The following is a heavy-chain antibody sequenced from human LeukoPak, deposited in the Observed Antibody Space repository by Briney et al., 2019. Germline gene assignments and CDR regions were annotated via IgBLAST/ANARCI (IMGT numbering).Heavy chain of an antibody. Sequence: SQTLSLTCAISGDSVSSNSAAWNWIRQSPSRGLKWLGRTYYRSKWYNDYAVSVKSRITINPDTSKNQFSLQLNSVTPEDTAVYYCARDVQQWLVRGGYFDYWGQGTLVTVSS. J-gene: IGHJ4*02. CDR2: TYYRSKWYN. CDR1: GDSVSSNSAA. CDR3: ARDVQQWLVRGGYFDY. V-gene: IGHV6-1*01. D-gene: IGHD6-19*01.